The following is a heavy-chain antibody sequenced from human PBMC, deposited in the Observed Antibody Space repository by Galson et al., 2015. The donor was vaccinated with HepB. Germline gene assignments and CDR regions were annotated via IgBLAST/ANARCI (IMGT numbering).Heavy chain of an antibody. V-gene: IGHV1-69-2*01. CDR1: GYTFTDYY. Sequence: VKVSCKVSGYTFTDYYMHWVQQAPGKGLEWMGLVDPEDGETIYAEKFQGRVTITADTSTDTAYMELSSLRSEDTAVYYCATLATSRSSNAFDIWGQGTMVTVSS. J-gene: IGHJ3*02. CDR2: VDPEDGET. CDR3: ATLATSRSSNAFDI.